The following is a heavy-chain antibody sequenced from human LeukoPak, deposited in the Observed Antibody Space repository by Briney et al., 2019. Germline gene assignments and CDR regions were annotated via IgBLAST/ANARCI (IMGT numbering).Heavy chain of an antibody. Sequence: ASVKVYCKASGGTFSSYAISWVRQAPGQGLEWMGGIIPIFGTANYAQKFQGRVTITADESTSTAYMELSSLRSEDTAVYYCARVRPYDSSGYYWFDPWGQGTLVTVSS. CDR1: GGTFSSYA. J-gene: IGHJ5*02. D-gene: IGHD3-22*01. CDR3: ARVRPYDSSGYYWFDP. V-gene: IGHV1-69*13. CDR2: IIPIFGTA.